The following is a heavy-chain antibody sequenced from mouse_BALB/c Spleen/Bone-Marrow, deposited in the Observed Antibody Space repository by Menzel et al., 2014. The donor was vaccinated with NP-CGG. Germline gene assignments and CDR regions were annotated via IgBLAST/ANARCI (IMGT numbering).Heavy chain of an antibody. D-gene: IGHD1-1*01. CDR2: INPDSRTI. CDR3: ARPDYYGYLNY. J-gene: IGHJ2*01. CDR1: GFDFSRYW. V-gene: IGHV4-1*02. Sequence: EVKLQESGGGLVQPGGSLKLSCAASGFDFSRYWMNWIRQAPGKGLEWIGEINPDSRTINYSPSLKDKFIISRDNAKNTLFLRLNKLRSEDTALYYCARPDYYGYLNYWGQGTTLTVSS.